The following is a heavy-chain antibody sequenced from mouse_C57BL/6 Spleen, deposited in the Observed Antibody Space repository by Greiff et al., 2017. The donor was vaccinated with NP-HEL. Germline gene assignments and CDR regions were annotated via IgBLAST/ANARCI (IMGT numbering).Heavy chain of an antibody. J-gene: IGHJ3*01. D-gene: IGHD2-4*01. Sequence: QVQLQQPGAELVMPGASVKLSCKASGYTFTSYWMHWVKQRPGQGLEWIGEIDPSDSYTNYNQKFKGKSTLTVDKSSSTAYMQLSSLTSEDSAVYYCVYDYDGQAWFAYWGKGTLVTVSA. CDR1: GYTFTSYW. CDR2: IDPSDSYT. CDR3: VYDYDGQAWFAY. V-gene: IGHV1-69*01.